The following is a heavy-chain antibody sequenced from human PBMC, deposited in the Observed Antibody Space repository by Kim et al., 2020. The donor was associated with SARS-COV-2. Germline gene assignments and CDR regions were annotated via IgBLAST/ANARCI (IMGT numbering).Heavy chain of an antibody. D-gene: IGHD2-2*01. J-gene: IGHJ6*02. CDR2: IYYSGST. Sequence: SETLSLTCTVSGGSISSSSYYWGWIRQPPGKGLEWIGSIYYSGSTYYNPSLKSRVTISVDTSKNQFSLKLSSVTAADTAVYYCARGGGYCSSTSCPGGYYYYGMDVWGQGTTVTVSS. CDR1: GGSISSSSYY. V-gene: IGHV4-39*01. CDR3: ARGGGYCSSTSCPGGYYYYGMDV.